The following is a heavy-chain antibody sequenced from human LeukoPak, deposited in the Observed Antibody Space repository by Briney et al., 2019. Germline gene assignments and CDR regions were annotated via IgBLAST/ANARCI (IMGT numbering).Heavy chain of an antibody. J-gene: IGHJ4*02. CDR3: ARDRRAYSGSYRPIYYFDY. D-gene: IGHD1-26*01. Sequence: PGGSLRLSCAASGFTFSSYAMHWVRQAPGKGLEWGAVISYDGSNKYYADSVKGRFTISRDNSKNTLYLQMNSLRAEDTAVYYCARDRRAYSGSYRPIYYFDYWGQGTLVTVSS. CDR1: GFTFSSYA. CDR2: ISYDGSNK. V-gene: IGHV3-30*04.